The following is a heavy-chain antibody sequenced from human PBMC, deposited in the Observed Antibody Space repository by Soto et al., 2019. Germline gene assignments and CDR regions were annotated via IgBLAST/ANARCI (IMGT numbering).Heavy chain of an antibody. CDR2: IYYSGST. J-gene: IGHJ5*02. D-gene: IGHD3-10*01. CDR1: GGSISSGGYY. V-gene: IGHV4-31*03. Sequence: QVQLQESGPGLVKPSQTLSLTCTVSGGSISSGGYYWSWIRQHPGKGLEWIGYIYYSGSTYYNPSLRSRVTISVDTSKHQFSLKLSSVTAADTAVYYCARELVDPYGSGTPGWFDPWGQGTLVTVSS. CDR3: ARELVDPYGSGTPGWFDP.